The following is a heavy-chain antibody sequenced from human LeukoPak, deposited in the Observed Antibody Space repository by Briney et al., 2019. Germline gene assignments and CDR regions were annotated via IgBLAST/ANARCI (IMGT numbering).Heavy chain of an antibody. CDR2: ISSSSSYI. CDR3: ATGSGSYYKPFDY. CDR1: GFTFSSYS. J-gene: IGHJ4*02. Sequence: GGSLRLSCAASGFTFSSYSMNWVRQAPGKGLEWVSSISSSSSYIYYADSVKGRFTISRDNAKNSLYLQMNSLRAEDTAVYYCATGSGSYYKPFDYWGQGTLVTVSS. V-gene: IGHV3-21*04. D-gene: IGHD3-10*01.